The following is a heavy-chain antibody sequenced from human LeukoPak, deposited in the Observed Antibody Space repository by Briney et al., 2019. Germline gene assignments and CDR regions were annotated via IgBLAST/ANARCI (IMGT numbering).Heavy chain of an antibody. V-gene: IGHV1-69*13. J-gene: IGHJ6*02. CDR2: IIALFGTA. CDR1: GGTFSSYA. CDR3: ARIRDGYNSYFFYGMDV. D-gene: IGHD5-24*01. Sequence: ASVKVSCKVSGGTFSSYAISWVRQAPGQGLEWMGGIIALFGTANYAQKFQGRLTITADESTSTAYMELSSLRSEDTAVYYCARIRDGYNSYFFYGMDVWGQGTTVTVSS.